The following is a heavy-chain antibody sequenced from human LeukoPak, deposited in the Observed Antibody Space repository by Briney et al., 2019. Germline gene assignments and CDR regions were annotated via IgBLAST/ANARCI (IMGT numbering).Heavy chain of an antibody. CDR1: GYTFTGYY. V-gene: IGHV1-2*02. Sequence: ASVKVSCKASGYTFTGYYMHWVRQAPGQGLEWMGWINPNSGGTNYAQKFQGKVTMTRDTSISTAYMELSRLRSDDTAVYYCARVSTTVTTILHYWGQETLVTVSS. J-gene: IGHJ4*02. D-gene: IGHD4-17*01. CDR2: INPNSGGT. CDR3: ARVSTTVTTILHY.